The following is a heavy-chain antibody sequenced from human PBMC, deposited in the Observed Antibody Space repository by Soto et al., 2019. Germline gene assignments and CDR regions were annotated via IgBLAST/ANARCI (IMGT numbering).Heavy chain of an antibody. CDR2: ISGSGGST. CDR3: ATDRITIFGVVISDYYYGMDV. D-gene: IGHD3-3*01. V-gene: IGHV3-23*01. CDR1: GFTFSSYA. J-gene: IGHJ6*02. Sequence: GGSLRLSCAASGFTFSSYAMSWVRQAPGKGLEWVSAISGSGGSTCYADSVKGRFTISRDNSKNTLYLQMNSLRAEDTAVYYCATDRITIFGVVISDYYYGMDVWGQGTTVTVSS.